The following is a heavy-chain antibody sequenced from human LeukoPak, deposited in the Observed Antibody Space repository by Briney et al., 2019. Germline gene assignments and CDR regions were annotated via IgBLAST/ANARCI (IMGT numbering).Heavy chain of an antibody. Sequence: ASVTVSCKASGYTFTGYYMHWVRQAPGQGLEWMGWINPNSGGTNYAQKFQGRVTMTRDTSISTAYTELSRLRSYDTAVYYCARVSWWELLFYYFDYWGQGTLVTVSS. V-gene: IGHV1-2*02. CDR2: INPNSGGT. CDR3: ARVSWWELLFYYFDY. D-gene: IGHD1-26*01. J-gene: IGHJ4*02. CDR1: GYTFTGYY.